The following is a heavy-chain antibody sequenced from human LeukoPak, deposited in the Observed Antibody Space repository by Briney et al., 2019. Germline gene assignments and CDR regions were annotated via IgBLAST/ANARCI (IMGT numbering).Heavy chain of an antibody. Sequence: ASVKVSCKASGYSFTNYDISWVRQAPGQGLEWMGWISTYSGHTNYAQKLQGRIAMTTDTSTSTAYMELRSLRSDDTAVYYCARDLDDSSGYYYYYYGMDVWGQGTTVTVSS. D-gene: IGHD3-22*01. J-gene: IGHJ6*02. CDR2: ISTYSGHT. V-gene: IGHV1-18*01. CDR1: GYSFTNYD. CDR3: ARDLDDSSGYYYYYYGMDV.